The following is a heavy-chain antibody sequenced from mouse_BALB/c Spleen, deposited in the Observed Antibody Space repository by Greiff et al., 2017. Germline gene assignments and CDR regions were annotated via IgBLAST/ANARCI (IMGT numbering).Heavy chain of an antibody. Sequence: ESGPGLVKPSQSLSLTCSVTGYSITSGYYWNWIRQFPGNKLEWMGYISYDGSNNYNPSLKNRISITRDTSKNQFFLKLNSVTTEDTATYYCARDGLYYAMDYWGQGTSVTVSS. V-gene: IGHV3-6*02. CDR3: ARDGLYYAMDY. CDR1: GYSITSGYY. J-gene: IGHJ4*01. CDR2: ISYDGSN.